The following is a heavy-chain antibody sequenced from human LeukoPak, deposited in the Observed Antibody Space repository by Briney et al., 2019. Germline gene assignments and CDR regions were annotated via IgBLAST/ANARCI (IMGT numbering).Heavy chain of an antibody. J-gene: IGHJ4*02. CDR2: IYSGGST. CDR1: GFTVSSNY. CDR3: ARDPAVSSSSWYLNY. D-gene: IGHD6-13*01. Sequence: GGSLRLSCAASGFTVSSNYMSWVRQAPGKGLEWVSVIYSGGSTYYADSVKGRFTISRDNSKNTLYLQMNSLRAEDTAVYYCARDPAVSSSSWYLNYWGQGTLVTVSS. V-gene: IGHV3-66*02.